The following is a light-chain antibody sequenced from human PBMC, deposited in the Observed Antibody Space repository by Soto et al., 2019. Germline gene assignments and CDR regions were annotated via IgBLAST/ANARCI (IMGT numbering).Light chain of an antibody. CDR3: GSWDSSMSADV. CDR1: SSNIGGNS. Sequence: QSVLTQPPSVSAAPGQKVTISCSGSSSNIGGNSVSWYQQLPGTAPKLLIYDDNKRPSGIPDRFSGSTSGTSATLGITGFQTGDEADYYCGSWDSSMSADVFGTGTKGTVL. J-gene: IGLJ1*01. V-gene: IGLV1-51*01. CDR2: DDN.